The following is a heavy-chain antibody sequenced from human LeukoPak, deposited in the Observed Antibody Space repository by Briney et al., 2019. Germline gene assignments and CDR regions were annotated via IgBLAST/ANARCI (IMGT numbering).Heavy chain of an antibody. V-gene: IGHV1-69*13. J-gene: IGHJ6*02. Sequence: ASVKVSCKASGGTFSSYAISWVRQAPGQGLEWMGGIIPIFGTANYAQKFQGRVTITADESTSTAYMELSSLRSEDTAVYYRARVTIFGVVFYYYGMDVWGQGTTVTVSS. D-gene: IGHD3-3*01. CDR2: IIPIFGTA. CDR3: ARVTIFGVVFYYYGMDV. CDR1: GGTFSSYA.